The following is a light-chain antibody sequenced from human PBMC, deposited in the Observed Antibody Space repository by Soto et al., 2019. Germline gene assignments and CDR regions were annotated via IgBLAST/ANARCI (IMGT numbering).Light chain of an antibody. J-gene: IGKJ1*01. CDR1: QTISSW. CDR3: QHYNSYSEA. Sequence: IQMNQSPSTLSGSVGDRVTITCRASQTISSWLAWYQQKPGKAPKLLIYKASTLKSGVPSRFSGSGSGTEFTLTISSPQPDDFATYYCQHYNSYSEAFGQGTMVDI. CDR2: KAS. V-gene: IGKV1-5*03.